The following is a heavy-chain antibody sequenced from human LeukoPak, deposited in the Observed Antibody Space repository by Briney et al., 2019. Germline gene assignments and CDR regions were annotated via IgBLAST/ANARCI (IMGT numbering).Heavy chain of an antibody. V-gene: IGHV3-74*01. CDR1: GFTFSNYW. J-gene: IGHJ5*02. CDR3: TKGDDYGANTRLPKYNWFDP. D-gene: IGHD4-23*01. CDR2: INTDGSST. Sequence: PGGSLRLSCAASGFTFSNYWMHWVRQAPGKGLVWVSRINTDGSSTNYADSVKGRFTISRDNYKDTLYLQMNSLSAEDTAVYYCTKGDDYGANTRLPKYNWFDPWGQGTLVTVSS.